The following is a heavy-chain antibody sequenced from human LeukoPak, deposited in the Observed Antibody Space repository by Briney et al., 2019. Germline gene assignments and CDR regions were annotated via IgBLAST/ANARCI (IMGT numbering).Heavy chain of an antibody. Sequence: PSETLSLTCTVSGGSISSGGYYWSWIRQHPGKGLEWIVYIYYSGSTYYNPSLKSRVTISVDTSKNQFSLKLSSVTAADTAVYYCASHRFWGGRSGYSRGYWGQGTLVTVSS. D-gene: IGHD3-3*01. V-gene: IGHV4-31*03. CDR3: ASHRFWGGRSGYSRGY. J-gene: IGHJ4*02. CDR1: GGSISSGGYY. CDR2: IYYSGST.